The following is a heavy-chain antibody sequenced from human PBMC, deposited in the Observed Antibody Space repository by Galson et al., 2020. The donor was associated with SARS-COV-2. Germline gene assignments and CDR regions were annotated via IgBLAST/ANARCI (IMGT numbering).Heavy chain of an antibody. Sequence: GESLKISCAASGFTFSSYSMNWVRQAPGKGLEWVSSISSSSYIYYADSVKGRFTISRDNAKNSLYLQMNSLRAEDTAVYYCARGTYYYDSSGYPPDYWGQGSLVTVSS. V-gene: IGHV3-21*01. J-gene: IGHJ4*02. CDR3: ARGTYYYDSSGYPPDY. D-gene: IGHD3-22*01. CDR2: ISSSSYI. CDR1: GFTFSSYS.